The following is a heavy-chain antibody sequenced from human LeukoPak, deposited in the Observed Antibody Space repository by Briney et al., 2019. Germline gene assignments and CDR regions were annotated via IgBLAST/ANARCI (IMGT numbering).Heavy chain of an antibody. Sequence: ASVKVSCKASGYSFTNYYIHWVRQAPGHGLEWMGMFNPSGGSTTYAQNFQGRVAMTRDMSTNTVYMELSSLRSEDTAVYYCARAESGSGRIGGNFYYYYMDVWGKGAPVTVSS. CDR1: GYSFTNYY. CDR2: FNPSGGST. D-gene: IGHD1-26*01. J-gene: IGHJ6*03. V-gene: IGHV1-46*01. CDR3: ARAESGSGRIGGNFYYYYMDV.